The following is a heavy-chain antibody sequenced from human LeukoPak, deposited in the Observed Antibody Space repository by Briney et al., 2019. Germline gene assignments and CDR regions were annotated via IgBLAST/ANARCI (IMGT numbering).Heavy chain of an antibody. J-gene: IGHJ4*02. V-gene: IGHV4-34*01. CDR1: GGSLSGYY. CDR3: ARSYGDYVFDY. CDR2: INHSGST. D-gene: IGHD4-17*01. Sequence: SETLSLTCAVYGGSLSGYYWSWIRQPPGKGLEWIGEINHSGSTNYNPSLKSRVTISVDTSKNQFSLKLSSVTAADTAVYYCARSYGDYVFDYWGQGTLVTVSS.